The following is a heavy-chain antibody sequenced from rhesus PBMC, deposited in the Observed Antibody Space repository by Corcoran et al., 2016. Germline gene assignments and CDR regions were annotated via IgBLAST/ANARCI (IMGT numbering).Heavy chain of an antibody. V-gene: IGHV4-160*01. Sequence: QVQLQQWGEGLVKPSETLSLTCAVYGGSISSNYWSWIRQPPGKGLEGIGRIRSGGSTNYNPCPKSRVTMSRDTCKNQFSLKRRSVTAADTAVDYWARGGGSTYFDDWGQGVLVTVSA. D-gene: IGHD1-44*02. J-gene: IGHJ4*01. CDR1: GGSISSNY. CDR2: IRSGGST. CDR3: ARGGGSTYFDD.